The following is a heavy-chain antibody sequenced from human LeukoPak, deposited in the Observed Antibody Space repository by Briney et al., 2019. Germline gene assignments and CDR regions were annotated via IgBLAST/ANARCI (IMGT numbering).Heavy chain of an antibody. CDR2: ISSSGRTK. D-gene: IGHD3-22*01. J-gene: IGHJ4*02. CDR1: GFTFSDYD. V-gene: IGHV3-11*04. CDR3: ARSLLGSSSGYLDY. Sequence: GGSLRLSCAASGFTFSDYDMSWIRQAPGKGLEWFSYISSSGRTKYYADSMKGRFTISRDNAKNSLYLQMNSLRAEDTAVYYCARSLLGSSSGYLDYWGQGTLVTASS.